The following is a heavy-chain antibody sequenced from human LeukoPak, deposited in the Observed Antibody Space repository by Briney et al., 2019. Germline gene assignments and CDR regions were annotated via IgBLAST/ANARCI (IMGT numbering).Heavy chain of an antibody. CDR2: IYTSGST. J-gene: IGHJ3*02. V-gene: IGHV4-61*02. CDR3: AREFGDAFDI. CDR1: GGSISSSSYY. D-gene: IGHD3-16*01. Sequence: SETLSLTCTVSGGSISSSSYYWSWIRQPAGKGLEWIGRIYTSGSTNYNPSLKSRVTISVDTSKNQFSLKLSSVTAAETAVYYCAREFGDAFDIWGQGTMVTVSS.